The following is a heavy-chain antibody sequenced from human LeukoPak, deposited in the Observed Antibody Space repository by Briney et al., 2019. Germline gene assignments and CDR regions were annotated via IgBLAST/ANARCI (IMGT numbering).Heavy chain of an antibody. Sequence: GGSLRLSCAASGFDVTIYYMTWVRQAPGKGLEWVSSIDSSSSYIYYADSVKGRFTISRANAKNSLFLQMNSLRAEDTAVYYCARGPHGGFVIIPTEFWGQGTLVTVSS. J-gene: IGHJ4*02. CDR2: IDSSSSYI. D-gene: IGHD3-3*01. V-gene: IGHV3-21*01. CDR3: ARGPHGGFVIIPTEF. CDR1: GFDVTIYY.